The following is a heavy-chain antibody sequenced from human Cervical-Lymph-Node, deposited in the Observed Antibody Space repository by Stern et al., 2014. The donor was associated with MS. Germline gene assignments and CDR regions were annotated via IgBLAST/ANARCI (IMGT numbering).Heavy chain of an antibody. Sequence: EVQLLESGGGLVQPGGSLRLSCTASGFTFSSYAMSWVRQAPGKGLEWVSAISGSGGSTYYADSVKGRFTISRDNSKNTLYLQMNSLRAEDTAVYYCAKDPDDSSGYHSLFDYWGQGTLVTVSS. CDR3: AKDPDDSSGYHSLFDY. D-gene: IGHD3-22*01. CDR2: ISGSGGST. CDR1: GFTFSSYA. J-gene: IGHJ4*02. V-gene: IGHV3-23*01.